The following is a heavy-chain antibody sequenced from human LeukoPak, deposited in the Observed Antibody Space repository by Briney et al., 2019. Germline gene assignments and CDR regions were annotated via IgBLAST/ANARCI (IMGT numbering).Heavy chain of an antibody. CDR1: GFTFAIYA. D-gene: IGHD2-2*01. CDR2: FSGIVVIT. J-gene: IGHJ4*02. CDR3: ANTGCSSTSCSTND. V-gene: IGHV3-23*01. Sequence: PGVSLRLSCAASGFTFAIYAMTCVREAPGEGLEWVSPFSGIVVITYYADSVKGRFTISRDNANNPRYLQMNSRRAEDTAVYYCANTGCSSTSCSTNDWGEGTLVTVSS.